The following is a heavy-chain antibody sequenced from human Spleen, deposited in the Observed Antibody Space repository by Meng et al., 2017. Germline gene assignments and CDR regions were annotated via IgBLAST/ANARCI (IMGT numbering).Heavy chain of an antibody. J-gene: IGHJ5*02. CDR2: IYYSGST. Sequence: PRGACPGKVGPSETLSPPWTVSGGSVSSGSYYWSWIRQPPGKGLEWIGYIYYSGSTNYNPSLKSRVTISVDTSKNQFSLKLSSVTAADTAVYYCARRTYYDFWSGYYKTFDPWGQGTLVTVSS. D-gene: IGHD3-3*01. CDR3: ARRTYYDFWSGYYKTFDP. CDR1: GGSVSSGSYY. V-gene: IGHV4-61*01.